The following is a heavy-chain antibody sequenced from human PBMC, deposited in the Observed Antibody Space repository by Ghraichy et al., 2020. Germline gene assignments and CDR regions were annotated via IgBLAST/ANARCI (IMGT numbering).Heavy chain of an antibody. CDR3: ARVIGNGDLDC. CDR1: GFNFSNYK. J-gene: IGHJ4*02. V-gene: IGHV3-21*01. Sequence: GGSLRLSCAASGFNFSNYKMDWVRQAPGKGLDWVSSISSTSNYVFYGESVRGRFTVSRDNDKSSINLQMNSLRLEDTAVYYCARVIGNGDLDCWGQGTLVTVSS. CDR2: ISSTSNYV. D-gene: IGHD4-17*01.